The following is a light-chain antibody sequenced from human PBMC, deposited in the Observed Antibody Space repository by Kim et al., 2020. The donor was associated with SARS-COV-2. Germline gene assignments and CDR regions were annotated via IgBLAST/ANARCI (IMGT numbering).Light chain of an antibody. CDR1: QDIRND. CDR3: LQHNTYPIT. J-gene: IGKJ5*01. V-gene: IGKV1-17*01. Sequence: ASVGDRITTTCRASQDIRNDLGWYQQNPGRAPKRLIYGASRLQSGVPSRFSGSGSGTEFTLTISSLQPEDFATYFCLQHNTYPITFGQGTRLEIK. CDR2: GAS.